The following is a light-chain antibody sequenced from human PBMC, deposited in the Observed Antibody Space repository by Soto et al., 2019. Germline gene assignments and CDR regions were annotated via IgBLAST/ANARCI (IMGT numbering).Light chain of an antibody. J-gene: IGLJ1*01. V-gene: IGLV2-11*01. CDR3: CSYAGSYSYV. CDR1: SSDVGGYNY. CDR2: DVN. Sequence: QSALTQRRSVSGSPGQSVTISCTGTSSDVGGYNYVSWYQQNPGKAPKLLIHDVNKRPSGVPDRFSGSKSGNTASLTISGLQAEDEAGYHCCSYAGSYSYVFGTGTKVTVL.